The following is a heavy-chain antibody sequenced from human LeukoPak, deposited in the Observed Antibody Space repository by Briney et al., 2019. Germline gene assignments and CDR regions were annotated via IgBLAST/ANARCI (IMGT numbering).Heavy chain of an antibody. CDR1: GFTFISYA. CDR2: ISGSGDST. CDR3: AKGDCRDGYNCLHSDY. V-gene: IGHV3-23*01. Sequence: PGGSLRLSCAASGFTFISYALTWVRQVPGKGLEWVSAISGSGDSTYYADSVKGRFTISRANSKNTMYLQLKSLRAEDTAVYYCAKGDCRDGYNCLHSDYWGQGTLVTVSS. D-gene: IGHD5-24*01. J-gene: IGHJ4*02.